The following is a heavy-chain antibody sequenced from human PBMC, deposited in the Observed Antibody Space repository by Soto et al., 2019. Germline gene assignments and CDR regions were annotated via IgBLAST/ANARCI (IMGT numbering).Heavy chain of an antibody. CDR2: IDHSGST. CDR3: ARVPTGPMTIFGVLMTYYFDY. J-gene: IGHJ4*02. V-gene: IGHV4-34*01. CDR1: GGSFGGYY. Sequence: QVHLQQWGAGLLKPSETQSLTCAVYGGSFGGYYCSWIRQPPGKGLEWIGEIDHSGSTNYNPSLKSRVIISVDTSKNQFSLKLSSVTAADTAVYYCARVPTGPMTIFGVLMTYYFDYWGQGTLVTVPS. D-gene: IGHD3-3*01.